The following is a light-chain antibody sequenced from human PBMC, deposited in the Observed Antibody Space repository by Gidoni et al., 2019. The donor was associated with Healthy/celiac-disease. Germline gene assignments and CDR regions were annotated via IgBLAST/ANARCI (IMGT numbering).Light chain of an antibody. CDR3: QQYGSSPPFT. CDR2: GAS. V-gene: IGKV3-20*01. CDR1: QSVSSSY. Sequence: EVVLTQCPGTMSLSPGERATLSGMASQSVSSSYLAWYQQRPGQAPRLLIYGASSRATGIPDRFSGSGSGTDFTLTISRLEPEDFAVYYCQQYGSSPPFTFGPGTKVDI. J-gene: IGKJ3*01.